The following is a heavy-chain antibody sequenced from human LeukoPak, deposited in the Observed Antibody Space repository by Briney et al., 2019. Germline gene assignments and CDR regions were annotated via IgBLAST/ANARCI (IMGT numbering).Heavy chain of an antibody. V-gene: IGHV4-34*01. CDR1: GGSFSGYY. D-gene: IGHD5-18*01. J-gene: IGHJ4*02. CDR2: INHSGST. CDR3: ARGGYSYGKRSFFDY. Sequence: SETLSLTCAVYGGSFSGYYWSWIRQPPGKGLEWIGEINHSGSTNYNPPLKSRVTISADTSKNQFSLKLSSVTAADTAVYYCARGGYSYGKRSFFDYWGQGTLVTVSS.